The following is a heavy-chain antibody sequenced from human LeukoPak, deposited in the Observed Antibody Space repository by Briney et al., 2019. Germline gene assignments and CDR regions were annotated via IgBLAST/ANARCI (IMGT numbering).Heavy chain of an antibody. CDR1: GFPFSDYW. Sequence: GGSLRLSCAASGFPFSDYWMDWVRQAPGTGMEWVANINQDGRIQYYADSVRGRFIISRNNAKNSLYLQMYSPRTEDTAIYFCSRSLDYLGQGALVTVSS. J-gene: IGHJ4*02. V-gene: IGHV3-7*01. CDR3: SRSLDY. CDR2: INQDGRIQ.